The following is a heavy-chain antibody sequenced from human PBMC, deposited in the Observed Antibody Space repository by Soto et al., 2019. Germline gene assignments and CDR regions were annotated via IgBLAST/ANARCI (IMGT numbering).Heavy chain of an antibody. Sequence: QLRESGPGLVKPSGTLSLTCFVSGASISSTYWWSWVRQTPGKRLEGIGQIYHTGTTSYNPSLKNRVTIALDKSNNQFSLRLTSMTAADTAVYYCATLPPRLVVVMTDLPTWGQGTLVTVSS. CDR2: IYHTGTT. CDR3: ATLPPRLVVVMTDLPT. V-gene: IGHV4-4*02. D-gene: IGHD2-15*01. CDR1: GASISSTYW. J-gene: IGHJ5*02.